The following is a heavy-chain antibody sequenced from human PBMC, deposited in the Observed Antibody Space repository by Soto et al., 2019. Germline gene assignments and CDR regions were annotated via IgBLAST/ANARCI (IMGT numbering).Heavy chain of an antibody. J-gene: IGHJ6*02. CDR2: TYPGASDT. CDR1: GYSFNNYW. D-gene: IGHD2-2*01. Sequence: GASLKISCKATGYSFNNYWIGWVRQLPGKGLESMETTYPGASDTRFRWAFEGQVTISADKFITPAYLQSSSLKASDTAVYFCASRRQACTSKICLASYYYTLDVWGQGTTVTVSS. V-gene: IGHV5-51*01. CDR3: ASRRQACTSKICLASYYYTLDV.